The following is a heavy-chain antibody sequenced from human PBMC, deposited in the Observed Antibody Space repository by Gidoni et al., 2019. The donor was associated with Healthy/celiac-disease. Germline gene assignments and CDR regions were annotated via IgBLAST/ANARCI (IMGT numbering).Heavy chain of an antibody. V-gene: IGHV4-4*02. D-gene: IGHD2-15*01. CDR2: IYHSGNT. CDR1: GGSISRRNW. Sequence: QVQLQESGPGLVKPSGTLSLTCAVSGGSISRRNWWSWVRQPPGKGLEWIGEIYHSGNTNYNPSLKSRVTISVDKSKNQFSLKLSSVTAADTAVYYCARAQGYCSGGSCYSIVWYFDLWGRGTLVTVSS. CDR3: ARAQGYCSGGSCYSIVWYFDL. J-gene: IGHJ2*01.